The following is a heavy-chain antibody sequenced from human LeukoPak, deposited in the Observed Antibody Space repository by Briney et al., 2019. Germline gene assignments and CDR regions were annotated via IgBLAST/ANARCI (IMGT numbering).Heavy chain of an antibody. CDR1: GGTFSSYA. V-gene: IGHV1-69*13. J-gene: IGHJ4*02. CDR3: AGPTVVTPKALAY. Sequence: SVKVSCKASGGTFSSYAISWVRQAPGQGLEWMGGIIPIFGTANYAQKFQGRVTITADESTSTAYMELSSLRSEDTAVYYCAGPTVVTPKALAYWGQGTLVTVSS. D-gene: IGHD4-23*01. CDR2: IIPIFGTA.